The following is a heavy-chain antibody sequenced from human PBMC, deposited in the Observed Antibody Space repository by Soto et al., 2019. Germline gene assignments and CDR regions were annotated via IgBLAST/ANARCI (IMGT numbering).Heavy chain of an antibody. CDR2: IYSSGST. D-gene: IGHD6-13*01. CDR3: ARDHRVGYPTVFDS. CDR1: GGSISSYY. V-gene: IGHV4-59*01. J-gene: IGHJ4*02. Sequence: SETLSLICTVSGGSISSYYWSWIRQPPGKELEWIGYIYSSGSTKYNPSLKSRVTLSVDTSKNQFSLKLSSVTAADTAVYYCARDHRVGYPTVFDSWGQGTLVIVSS.